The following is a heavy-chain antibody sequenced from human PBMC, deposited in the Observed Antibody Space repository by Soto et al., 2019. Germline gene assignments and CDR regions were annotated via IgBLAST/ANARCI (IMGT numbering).Heavy chain of an antibody. CDR3: ARDSISNLASYYDGMDF. J-gene: IGHJ6*02. V-gene: IGHV1-69*06. CDR1: GGTFSSYA. CDR2: IIPIFGTA. Sequence: QVQLVQSGAVVKKPGSSVKVSCKASGGTFSSYAISWVRQAPGQGLEWMGGIIPIFGTANYAQKFQGKVTITADKSTSTAYMELSSLRSEDTAVYYCARDSISNLASYYDGMDFWGQGTTVTVSS. D-gene: IGHD3-9*01.